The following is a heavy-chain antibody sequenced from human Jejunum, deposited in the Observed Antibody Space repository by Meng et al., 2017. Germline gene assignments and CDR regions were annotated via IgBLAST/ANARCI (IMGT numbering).Heavy chain of an antibody. CDR3: TRGAYRYCIGGGCFDY. CDR1: GFTFGDYA. J-gene: IGHJ4*02. CDR2: IRSKPYGGTM. Sequence: GESLKISCTTSGFTFGDYAMSWFRQAPGKGLEWVGFIRSKPYGGTMECAASVKGRFTMSRDDSKSIAYLEMNSLKTEDTAVYFCTRGAYRYCIGGGCFDYWGQGTLVTVSS. V-gene: IGHV3-49*03. D-gene: IGHD2-15*01.